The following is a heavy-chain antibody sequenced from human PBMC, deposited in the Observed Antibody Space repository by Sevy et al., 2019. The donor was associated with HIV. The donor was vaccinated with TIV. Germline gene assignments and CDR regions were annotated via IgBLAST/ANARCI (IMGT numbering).Heavy chain of an antibody. Sequence: GGSLRLSCAASGFTFSSYSMNWVRQAPGKGLEWVSCISSSSSYIYYADSVKGRFTISRDNAKNSLYLQMNSLRAEDTAVYYCARGRAFGYYYDSSGLGFDYWGQGTLVTVSS. D-gene: IGHD3-22*01. CDR2: ISSSSSYI. J-gene: IGHJ4*02. V-gene: IGHV3-21*01. CDR3: ARGRAFGYYYDSSGLGFDY. CDR1: GFTFSSYS.